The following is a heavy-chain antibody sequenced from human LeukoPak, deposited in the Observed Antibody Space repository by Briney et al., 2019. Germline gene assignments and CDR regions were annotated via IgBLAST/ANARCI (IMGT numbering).Heavy chain of an antibody. D-gene: IGHD6-19*01. CDR3: ARSPVAGTHHFDY. Sequence: GGSLRLSCAASGFTFSDYYMSWIRQAPGKGLEWVSYISSSGSTIYYADSVKGRFTISRDNAKNSLYLQMNSLRAEDTAVYYCARSPVAGTHHFDYWGQGTLVTVSS. CDR2: ISSSGSTI. V-gene: IGHV3-11*01. J-gene: IGHJ4*02. CDR1: GFTFSDYY.